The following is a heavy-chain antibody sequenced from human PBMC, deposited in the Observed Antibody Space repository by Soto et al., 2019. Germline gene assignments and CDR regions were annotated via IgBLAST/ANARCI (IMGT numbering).Heavy chain of an antibody. Sequence: PSETLSLTGTVPGASISGFYWSWIRKSAGKGLEWIGRIYATGTTDYNPSLNSRVMMSVDTCKKQFSLKLRSVTAADTAVYYCVRDGTKTLRDWFDPWGQGISVTVSS. J-gene: IGHJ5*02. V-gene: IGHV4-4*07. CDR3: VRDGTKTLRDWFDP. CDR1: GASISGFY. D-gene: IGHD1-1*01. CDR2: IYATGTT.